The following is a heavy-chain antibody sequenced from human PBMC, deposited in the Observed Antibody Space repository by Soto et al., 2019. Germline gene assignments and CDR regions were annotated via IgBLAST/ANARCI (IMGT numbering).Heavy chain of an antibody. Sequence: SXTLSLTCAVSGRSISSGGYSWSWIRQPPGKGLEWIGYIYHSGSTYYNPSLKSRVTISVDRSKNQFSLKLSSVTAADTAVYYCARVPDRWGQGTLVTVSS. D-gene: IGHD2-2*01. CDR1: GRSISSGGYS. J-gene: IGHJ5*02. V-gene: IGHV4-30-2*01. CDR3: ARVPDR. CDR2: IYHSGST.